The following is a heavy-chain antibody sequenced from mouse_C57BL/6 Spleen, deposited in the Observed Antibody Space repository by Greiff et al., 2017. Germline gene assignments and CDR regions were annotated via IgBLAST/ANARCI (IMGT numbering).Heavy chain of an antibody. J-gene: IGHJ4*01. V-gene: IGHV1-42*01. CDR2: INPSTGGT. CDR3: ARPSIYYYGSSYDYAMDY. D-gene: IGHD1-1*01. Sequence: EVQVVESGPELVKPGASVKISCKASGYSFTGYYMNWVKQSPEKSLEWIGEINPSTGGTTYNQKFKAKATLTVDKSSRTAYMQLKSLTSEDSAVYYCARPSIYYYGSSYDYAMDYWGQGTSVTVSS. CDR1: GYSFTGYY.